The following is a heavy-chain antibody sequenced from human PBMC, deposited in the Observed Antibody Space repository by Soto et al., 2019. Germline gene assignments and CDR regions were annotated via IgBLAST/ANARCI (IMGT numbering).Heavy chain of an antibody. CDR3: ARGVVVVTNYYFDQ. J-gene: IGHJ4*02. V-gene: IGHV1-69*06. CDR2: ILPIYSTRNYA. Sequence: QVQLMQSGAEVRKPGSSVKVSCKASGGTFNKYAISWVRQAPGQGPEWMGGILPIYSTRNYANYAHKFQGRVTITVDTSTSTAYMELSGLKSDDTAIYYCARGVVVVTNYYFDQWGQGTLVTVSS. D-gene: IGHD2-2*01. CDR1: GGTFNKYA.